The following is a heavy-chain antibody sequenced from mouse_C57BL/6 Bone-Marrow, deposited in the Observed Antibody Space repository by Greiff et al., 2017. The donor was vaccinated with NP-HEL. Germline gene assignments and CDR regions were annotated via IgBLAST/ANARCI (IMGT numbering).Heavy chain of an antibody. J-gene: IGHJ3*01. CDR1: GYTFTSYW. CDR2: IHPNSGST. V-gene: IGHV1-64*01. D-gene: IGHD1-1*01. Sequence: QVQLQQPGAELVKPGASVKLSCKASGYTFTSYWMHWVKQRPGQGLEWIGMIHPNSGSTNYNEKFKSKATLTVDKSSSTAYMQLSSLTSEDSAVYYCARVPTVVATKTWFAYWGQGTLVTVSA. CDR3: ARVPTVVATKTWFAY.